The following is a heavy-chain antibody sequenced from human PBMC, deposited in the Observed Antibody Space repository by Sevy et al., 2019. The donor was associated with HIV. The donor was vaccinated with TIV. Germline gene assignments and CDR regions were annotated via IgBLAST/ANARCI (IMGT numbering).Heavy chain of an antibody. J-gene: IGHJ6*03. CDR3: AREGKQQLVRPDLIDYYYYYKDV. D-gene: IGHD6-13*01. CDR2: ISAYNGNT. V-gene: IGHV1-18*01. CDR1: GYTFTSYG. Sequence: ASVKVSCKASGYTFTSYGISWVRQAPGQGLEWMGWISAYNGNTNYEQKLQGRVTMTTDTSTSTAYMERRSLRSDETAVNYCAREGKQQLVRPDLIDYYYYYKDVWGKGTTVTAS.